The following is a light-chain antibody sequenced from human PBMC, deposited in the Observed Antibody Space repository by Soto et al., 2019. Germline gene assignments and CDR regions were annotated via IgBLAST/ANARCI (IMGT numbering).Light chain of an antibody. CDR1: QSVNSN. J-gene: IGKJ1*01. CDR2: GAS. V-gene: IGKV3-15*01. Sequence: EVVMTQSPDTLSVSPGQRATLSCRASQSVNSNLAWYQQKLGQPPRLLIYGASTRATDIPPRFSGSGSGTDFTLTINRLQSEDFAIYYCQQYNNCPRTFGQGTKVEIK. CDR3: QQYNNCPRT.